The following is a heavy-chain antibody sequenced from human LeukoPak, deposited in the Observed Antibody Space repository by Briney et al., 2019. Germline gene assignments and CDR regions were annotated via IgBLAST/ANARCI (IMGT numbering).Heavy chain of an antibody. J-gene: IGHJ2*01. CDR3: AISGGYSGYDTDWYFDL. Sequence: SETLSLTCTVSGGSISSSSYYWGWIRQPPGKGLEWIGTIYYSGSTYYNPSLRSRITMSVDMSKNQFSLKLSSVTAADTAVYYCAISGGYSGYDTDWYFDLWGRGTLLTVSS. V-gene: IGHV4-39*01. CDR1: GGSISSSSYY. CDR2: IYYSGST. D-gene: IGHD5-12*01.